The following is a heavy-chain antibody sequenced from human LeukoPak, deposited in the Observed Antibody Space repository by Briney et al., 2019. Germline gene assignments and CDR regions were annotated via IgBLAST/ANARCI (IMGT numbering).Heavy chain of an antibody. CDR1: GGSISSSSYY. Sequence: SETLSLTCTVSGGSISSSSYYWGWIRQPPGKGLEWIGSIYYSGSTNYNPSLKSRVTISVDTSKNQFSLKLSSVTAADTAVYYCARGPSIAALYWGQGTLVTVSS. V-gene: IGHV4-39*07. CDR2: IYYSGST. CDR3: ARGPSIAALY. J-gene: IGHJ4*02. D-gene: IGHD6-6*01.